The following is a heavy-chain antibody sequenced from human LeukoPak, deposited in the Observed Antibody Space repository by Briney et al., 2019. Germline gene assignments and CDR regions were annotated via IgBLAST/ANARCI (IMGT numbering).Heavy chain of an antibody. CDR2: INPNSGGT. V-gene: IGHV1-2*06. Sequence: GASVKVSCKASGYTITGYYMHWVRQAPGQGLEWMGRINPNSGGTNYAQKFQGRVTMTRDTSISTAYMELSRLRSDDTAVYYCARERRDGYNWSDYWGQGTLVTVSS. CDR1: GYTITGYY. J-gene: IGHJ4*02. D-gene: IGHD5-24*01. CDR3: ARERRDGYNWSDY.